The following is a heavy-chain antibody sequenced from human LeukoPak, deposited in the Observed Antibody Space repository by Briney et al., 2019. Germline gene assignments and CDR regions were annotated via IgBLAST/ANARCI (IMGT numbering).Heavy chain of an antibody. Sequence: SSAKVSCKASGSTFSSYAISWVRQAPGQGLEWMGGIIPIFGTANYAQKFQGRVTITTDGSTSTAYMELSSLRSEDTAVYYCAIYYYDSSRYYHPHFDCWGEGTLVTVSS. CDR3: AIYYYDSSRYYHPHFDC. CDR2: IIPIFGTA. D-gene: IGHD3-22*01. V-gene: IGHV1-69*05. J-gene: IGHJ4*02. CDR1: GSTFSSYA.